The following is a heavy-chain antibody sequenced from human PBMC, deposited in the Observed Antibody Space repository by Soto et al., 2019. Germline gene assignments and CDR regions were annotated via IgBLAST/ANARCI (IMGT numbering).Heavy chain of an antibody. CDR3: ARLEYDSSGYYHYGMDV. D-gene: IGHD3-22*01. CDR2: IYPKDSDT. V-gene: IGHV5-51*01. Sequence: GESLKISCRGSGYSFTSYWIGWVRQMPGKGLEWMGIIYPKDSDTRYSPSFQGQGTISADKSISTAYLQWSSLKASDTAMYYCARLEYDSSGYYHYGMDVWGQGTSVTVSS. J-gene: IGHJ6*02. CDR1: GYSFTSYW.